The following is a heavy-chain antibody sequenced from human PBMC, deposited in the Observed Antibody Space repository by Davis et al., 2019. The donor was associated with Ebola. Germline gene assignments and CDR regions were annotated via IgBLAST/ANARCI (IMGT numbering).Heavy chain of an antibody. D-gene: IGHD6-19*01. CDR3: ASRQWLGVIDY. Sequence: SETLSLTCTVSGGSISSGGYYWSWIRQHPGKGLEWIGYIYYSGSTYYNPSLKSRVTISVDTSKNQFSLKLSSVTAADTAVYYCASRQWLGVIDYWGQGTLVTVSS. V-gene: IGHV4-31*03. CDR1: GGSISSGGYY. CDR2: IYYSGST. J-gene: IGHJ4*02.